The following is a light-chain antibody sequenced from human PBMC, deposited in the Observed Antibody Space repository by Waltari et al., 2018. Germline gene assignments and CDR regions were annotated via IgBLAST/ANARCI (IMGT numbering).Light chain of an antibody. CDR3: QSYDSSNQV. Sequence: NFMLTQPHSVSESPGKTVTISCTRSSGNIASNYVQWYQQRPGSAPTTVIYEDNQRPSWVPDRFSVSIDSSSNSASLTISGLKTEDEADYYCQSYDSSNQVFGSGTKVTVL. J-gene: IGLJ6*01. V-gene: IGLV6-57*03. CDR2: EDN. CDR1: SGNIASNY.